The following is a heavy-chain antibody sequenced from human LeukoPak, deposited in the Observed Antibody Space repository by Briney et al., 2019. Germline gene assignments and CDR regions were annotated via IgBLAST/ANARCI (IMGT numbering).Heavy chain of an antibody. Sequence: SETLSLTCTVSGYSISSGYYWGWIRQPLGKGLEWIGNIYHSGSTYQNPSLKSRVTISVDTSKNQFSLRLSSVTAADTAVYYCARDLSSGITMIVVPYYFDYWGQGTLVTVSS. D-gene: IGHD3-22*01. V-gene: IGHV4-38-2*02. J-gene: IGHJ4*02. CDR2: IYHSGST. CDR3: ARDLSSGITMIVVPYYFDY. CDR1: GYSISSGYY.